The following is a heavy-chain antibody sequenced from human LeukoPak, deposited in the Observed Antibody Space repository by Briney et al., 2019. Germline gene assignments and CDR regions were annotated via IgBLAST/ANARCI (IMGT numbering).Heavy chain of an antibody. CDR3: ARRNSIYYGMDV. Sequence: GGSLRLSCAASGFTFSNYCVHWVPQAPGKGVVCVSRINPDGSTINHADSVKGRFTISRDNAKNTMYLQMNSLRAEDTAVYYCARRNSIYYGMDVWGQGTTVTVSS. D-gene: IGHD4-23*01. CDR1: GFTFSNYC. CDR2: INPDGSTI. J-gene: IGHJ6*02. V-gene: IGHV3-74*01.